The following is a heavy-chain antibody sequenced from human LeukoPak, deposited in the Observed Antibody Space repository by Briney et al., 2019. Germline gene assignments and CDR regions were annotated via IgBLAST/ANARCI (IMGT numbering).Heavy chain of an antibody. D-gene: IGHD1-26*01. V-gene: IGHV3-30-3*01. CDR2: KSYDGSNK. Sequence: PGRSLRLSCAASGFTFSSYAMHWVRQAPGKGLEWVAVKSYDGSNKYYADSVKGRFTISRDNSKNTLYLQMNSLRAEDTAVYYCAILQSDSGSYYGSPYYFDYRGQGTLVTVSS. J-gene: IGHJ4*02. CDR3: AILQSDSGSYYGSPYYFDY. CDR1: GFTFSSYA.